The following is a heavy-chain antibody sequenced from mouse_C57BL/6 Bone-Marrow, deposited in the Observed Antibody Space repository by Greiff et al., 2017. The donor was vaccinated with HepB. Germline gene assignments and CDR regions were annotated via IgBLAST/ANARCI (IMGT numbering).Heavy chain of an antibody. Sequence: EVQLQESGEGLVKPGGSLKLSCAASGFTFSSYAMSWVRQTPEKRLEWVAYISSGGDYIYYADTVKGRFTISRDNARNTLYLQMSSLKSEDTAMYYCTRERAAFYYFDYWGQGTTLTVSS. CDR2: ISSGGDYI. D-gene: IGHD3-3*01. CDR1: GFTFSSYA. CDR3: TRERAAFYYFDY. J-gene: IGHJ2*01. V-gene: IGHV5-9-1*02.